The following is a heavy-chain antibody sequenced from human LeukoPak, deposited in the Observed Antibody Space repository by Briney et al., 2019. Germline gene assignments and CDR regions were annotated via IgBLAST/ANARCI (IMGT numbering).Heavy chain of an antibody. Sequence: SETLSLTCTVSGGSISSSSYYWGWVRQPPGKGLGWIGSIYYSGSTYYNPSLKSRVTISVDTSKNQFSLKLSSVTAADTAVYYCARLIVVVPAAGSYFDPWGQGTLVTVSS. CDR2: IYYSGST. D-gene: IGHD2-2*01. CDR3: ARLIVVVPAAGSYFDP. J-gene: IGHJ5*02. CDR1: GGSISSSSYY. V-gene: IGHV4-39*01.